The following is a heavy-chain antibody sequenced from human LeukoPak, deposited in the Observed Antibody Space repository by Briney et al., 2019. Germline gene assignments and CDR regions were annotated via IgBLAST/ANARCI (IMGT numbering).Heavy chain of an antibody. Sequence: SCKASGGTFSSYAMHWVRQAPGKGLEWVAVISYDGSNKYYADSVKGRFTISRDNSKNTLYLQMNSLRAEDTAVYYCARDVRYFDWLLPDYWGQGTLVTVSS. V-gene: IGHV3-30-3*01. D-gene: IGHD3-9*01. CDR3: ARDVRYFDWLLPDY. CDR1: GGTFSSYA. J-gene: IGHJ4*02. CDR2: ISYDGSNK.